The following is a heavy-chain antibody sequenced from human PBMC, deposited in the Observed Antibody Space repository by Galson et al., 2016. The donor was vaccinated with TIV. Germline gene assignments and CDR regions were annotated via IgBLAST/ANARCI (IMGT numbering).Heavy chain of an antibody. CDR1: GGSINSDLYY. Sequence: SETLSLTCTVSGGSINSDLYYWAWIRQPPGEGLAWIATIYYTGRTYYNPSLTRRVSISLATPKNQFSLKLSSVTAADTAVYYCARRTHYDSSGYSDAFDIWGQGTMVPVSS. J-gene: IGHJ3*02. CDR3: ARRTHYDSSGYSDAFDI. D-gene: IGHD3-22*01. CDR2: IYYTGRT. V-gene: IGHV4-39*01.